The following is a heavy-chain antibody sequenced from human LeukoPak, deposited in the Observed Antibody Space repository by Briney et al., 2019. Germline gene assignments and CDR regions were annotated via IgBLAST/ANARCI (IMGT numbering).Heavy chain of an antibody. Sequence: GSLRLSCAASGLTVSSNYMTWVRQAPGKGLEWVSLIYSGDSTYYADSVKGRFTMSRDNSKNTVYLQMDSLRPEDTAVCYCARARGTTGTTRIAFDIWGKGTMVTVSS. J-gene: IGHJ3*02. CDR2: IYSGDST. CDR1: GLTVSSNY. CDR3: ARARGTTGTTRIAFDI. V-gene: IGHV3-66*01. D-gene: IGHD1-1*01.